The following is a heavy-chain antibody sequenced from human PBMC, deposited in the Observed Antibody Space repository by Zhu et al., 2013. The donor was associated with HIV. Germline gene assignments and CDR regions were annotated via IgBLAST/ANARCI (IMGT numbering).Heavy chain of an antibody. J-gene: IGHJ4*02. CDR3: ARVNTYYDFGSGYPRYYFDY. V-gene: IGHV1-69*06. CDR2: IIPIFGTA. D-gene: IGHD3-3*01. Sequence: QVQLVQSGAEVKKPGSSVKVSCKASGGTFSSYAISWVRQAPGQGLEWMGGIIPIFGTANYAQKFQGRVTITADKSTSTAYMELSSLRSEDTAVYYCARVNTYYDFGSGYPRYYFDYWGQGTLVTVSS. CDR1: GGTFSSYA.